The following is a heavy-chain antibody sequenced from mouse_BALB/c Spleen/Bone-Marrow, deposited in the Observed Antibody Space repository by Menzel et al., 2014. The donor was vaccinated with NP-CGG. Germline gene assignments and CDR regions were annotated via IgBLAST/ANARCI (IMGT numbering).Heavy chain of an antibody. Sequence: EVKLVESGGDLVKPGGSLKLSCAASGFTFSSYGMSWVRQTPDKRLEWVATISSGGRYTYYPDSVKGRFTTSRDNAKNTLYLQMSSLKSEDTAMYYCARHRDAMDYWGQGTSVTVSS. J-gene: IGHJ4*01. CDR1: GFTFSSYG. CDR3: ARHRDAMDY. CDR2: ISSGGRYT. V-gene: IGHV5-6*01.